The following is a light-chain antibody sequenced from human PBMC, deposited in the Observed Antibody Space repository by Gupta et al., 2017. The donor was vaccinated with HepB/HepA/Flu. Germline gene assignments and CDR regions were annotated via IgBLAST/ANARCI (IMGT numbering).Light chain of an antibody. Sequence: QSALTQPPSASRSPGQSVTISCTGTSSDIGGYTYVSWYQQHPGKAPKLMIYDVSKRPSGVPNRFSGSKSGNTASLTVSGLQAEDEADYYCTSYAGSNNFVVFGGGTKLTVL. J-gene: IGLJ2*01. CDR1: SSDIGGYTY. V-gene: IGLV2-8*02. CDR2: DVS. CDR3: TSYAGSNNFVV.